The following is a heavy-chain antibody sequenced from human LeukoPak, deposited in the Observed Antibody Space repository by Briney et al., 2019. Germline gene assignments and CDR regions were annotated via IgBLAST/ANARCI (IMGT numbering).Heavy chain of an antibody. D-gene: IGHD3-22*01. Sequence: ASVKVSCKASGYTFTGYYMHLVRQAPGQGLEWMGRINPNSGGTNYAQKFQGRVTMTRDTSISTAYMELSRLRSGDTAVYYCARGYYYDIGAFDIWGQGTMVTVSS. CDR1: GYTFTGYY. CDR3: ARGYYYDIGAFDI. V-gene: IGHV1-2*06. CDR2: INPNSGGT. J-gene: IGHJ3*02.